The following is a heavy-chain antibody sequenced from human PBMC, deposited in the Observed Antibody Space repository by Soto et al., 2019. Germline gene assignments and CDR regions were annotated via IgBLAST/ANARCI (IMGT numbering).Heavy chain of an antibody. CDR1: GFTFSSYA. CDR2: ISGSGGST. D-gene: IGHD3-10*01. V-gene: IGHV3-23*01. J-gene: IGHJ3*02. Sequence: EVQLLESGGGLVQPGGSLRLSCAASGFTFSSYAMSWVRQAPGKGLEWVSAISGSGGSTYYADSAKGRFTISRDNSKNTLYLQINSLRAEDTAVYYCANLYGSGRDDIWGQGTMVTVSS. CDR3: ANLYGSGRDDI.